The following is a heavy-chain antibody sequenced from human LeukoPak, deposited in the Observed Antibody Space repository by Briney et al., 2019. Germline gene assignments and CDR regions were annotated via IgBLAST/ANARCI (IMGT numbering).Heavy chain of an antibody. Sequence: ASVTVSCKSSGYTFTGHYMHWVRQAAGQGLEWMGWISAYNGNTNYAQKLQGRVTMNTDTSTSTAYMELRRLRADDTAVYYCARWLVRGHFDYWGQGTLVTVSS. J-gene: IGHJ4*02. CDR1: GYTFTGHY. D-gene: IGHD3-10*01. CDR2: ISAYNGNT. V-gene: IGHV1-18*04. CDR3: ARWLVRGHFDY.